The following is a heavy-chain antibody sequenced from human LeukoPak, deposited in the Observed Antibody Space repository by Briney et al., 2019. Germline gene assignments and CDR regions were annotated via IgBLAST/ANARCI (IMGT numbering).Heavy chain of an antibody. Sequence: GGSLRLSCAASGFTFISYAMTWVRQSPGKALEWVSAISGSGGSTYYADSVKGRFTISRDNSKNTLYLQMNSLRAEDTAVYYCARRAGAYSHPYDYWGQGTLVTVSS. CDR2: ISGSGGST. D-gene: IGHD4/OR15-4a*01. J-gene: IGHJ4*02. CDR3: ARRAGAYSHPYDY. V-gene: IGHV3-23*01. CDR1: GFTFISYA.